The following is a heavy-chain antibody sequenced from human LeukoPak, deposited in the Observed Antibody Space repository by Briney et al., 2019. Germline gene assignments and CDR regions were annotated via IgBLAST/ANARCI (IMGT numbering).Heavy chain of an antibody. J-gene: IGHJ4*02. V-gene: IGHV1-2*06. CDR1: GYTFTGYH. D-gene: IGHD6-13*01. CDR2: INPYSGDT. Sequence: ASVKVSCKASGYTFTGYHIHWVRQAPGQGPEWIGRINPYSGDTNFAQKFQGRVTMTRDTSITTAYMDLSSLTPDDTAVYFCARDQGSLTRSWYTGYWGQRTQVTVSS. CDR3: ARDQGSLTRSWYTGY.